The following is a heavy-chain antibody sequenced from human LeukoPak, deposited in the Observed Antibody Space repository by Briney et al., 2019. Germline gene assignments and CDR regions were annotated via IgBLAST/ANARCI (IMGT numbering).Heavy chain of an antibody. J-gene: IGHJ5*02. D-gene: IGHD7-27*01. CDR2: IIDTGST. V-gene: IGHV4-59*01. CDR1: GDSIRTYY. CDR3: ARSSLTGGWFDP. Sequence: SETLSLTCSVSGDSIRTYYWSWIRQPPGKGLEWIGYIIDTGSTNYKPSLKTRLTMSVDVSKNQISLKLSSVTAADTAVYYCARSSLTGGWFDPWGQGTRVTVSS.